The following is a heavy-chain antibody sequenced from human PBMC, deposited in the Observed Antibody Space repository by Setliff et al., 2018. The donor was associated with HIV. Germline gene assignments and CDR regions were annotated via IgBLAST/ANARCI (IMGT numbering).Heavy chain of an antibody. D-gene: IGHD3-22*01. CDR2: IYYSGST. CDR1: GGSLSSGDYY. J-gene: IGHJ2*01. V-gene: IGHV4-30-4*08. Sequence: KPSETLSLTCTVSGGSLSSGDYYWGWIRQPPGMALEWIGYIYYSGSTYYKPSLKSRLTMSVDTSKNHFSLNLMSVTAADTAVYYCAREHYYYDSSGSRRYFDLWGRGTLVTVSS. CDR3: AREHYYYDSSGSRRYFDL.